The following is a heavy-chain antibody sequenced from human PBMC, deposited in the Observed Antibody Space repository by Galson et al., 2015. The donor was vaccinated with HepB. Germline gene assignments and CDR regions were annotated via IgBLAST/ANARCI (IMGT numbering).Heavy chain of an antibody. CDR2: IIVYTDNN. CDR3: AGDRVYGDYDVYWYFAL. Sequence: SVILSCEASGYTVRSYGIRWVRQAPGTGLDWMVVIIVYTDNNNYVHSFQGRVTMTTDTSTSTAYMELRSLRSDDTAVYYCAGDRVYGDYDVYWYFALWGRGTLVTFSS. V-gene: IGHV1-18*01. J-gene: IGHJ2*01. CDR1: GYTVRSYG. D-gene: IGHD4-17*01.